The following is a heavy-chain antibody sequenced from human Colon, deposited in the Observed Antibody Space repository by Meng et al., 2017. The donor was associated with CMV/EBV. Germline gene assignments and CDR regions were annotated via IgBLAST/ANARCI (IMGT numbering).Heavy chain of an antibody. Sequence: GGSLRLSCAASGFTFSSYAMHWVRQAPGKGLEWVAVISYDGSNKYYADSVKGRFTISRDNAKNSLYLQMNSLRAEDTAVYYCARDNPFWSGGYYYYGMDVWGQGTTVTVSS. CDR1: GFTFSSYA. V-gene: IGHV3-30-3*01. CDR3: ARDNPFWSGGYYYYGMDV. CDR2: ISYDGSNK. D-gene: IGHD3-3*01. J-gene: IGHJ6*02.